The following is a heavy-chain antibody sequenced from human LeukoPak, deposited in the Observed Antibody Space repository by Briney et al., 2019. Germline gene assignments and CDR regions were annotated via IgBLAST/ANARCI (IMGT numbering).Heavy chain of an antibody. J-gene: IGHJ4*02. V-gene: IGHV3-7*05. D-gene: IGHD3-3*01. Sequence: PGGSLRLSCEASGFTFSSYWMSWVRQAPGKGLEWVANINEDGSEKYYVESVKGRFTVSRDNAKNSLYLQMDSLRAEDTAVYYCARDGPHYGFWSGPAYWGQGTLVTVSS. CDR1: GFTFSSYW. CDR3: ARDGPHYGFWSGPAY. CDR2: INEDGSEK.